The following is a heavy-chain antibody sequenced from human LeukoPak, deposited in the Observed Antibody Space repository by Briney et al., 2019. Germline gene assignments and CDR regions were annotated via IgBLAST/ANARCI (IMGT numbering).Heavy chain of an antibody. Sequence: PGSSLRLSCAASGFILSNHWMTWVRQAPGKGLEWVSSISSSSSYIYYADSVKGRFTISRDNAKNSLYLQMNSLRAEDTAVYYCAREPGGYWGQGTLVTVSS. D-gene: IGHD4-23*01. CDR2: ISSSSSYI. V-gene: IGHV3-21*01. CDR3: AREPGGY. CDR1: GFILSNHW. J-gene: IGHJ4*02.